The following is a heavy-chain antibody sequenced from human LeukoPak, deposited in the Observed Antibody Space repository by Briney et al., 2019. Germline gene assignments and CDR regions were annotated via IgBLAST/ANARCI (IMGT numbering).Heavy chain of an antibody. CDR2: ISGSGGST. CDR3: AKGPSGSFYPGYFDY. Sequence: PGGSLTLSCAASGFTFSSYAMSWVRQAPGEGLEWVSAISGSGGSTYYADSVKGRFTISRDNSKNTLDLQMNSLRADDTAVYYCAKGPSGSFYPGYFDYWGQGAPLTVSS. V-gene: IGHV3-23*01. J-gene: IGHJ4*02. D-gene: IGHD1-26*01. CDR1: GFTFSSYA.